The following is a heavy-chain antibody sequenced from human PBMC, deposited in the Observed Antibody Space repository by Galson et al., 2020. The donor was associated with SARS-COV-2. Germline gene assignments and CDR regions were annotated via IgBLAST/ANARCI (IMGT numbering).Heavy chain of an antibody. CDR3: ARITDYSRSWNFHYGGMDV. D-gene: IGHD6-13*01. CDR2: IFYGGNT. V-gene: IGHV4-39*07. CDR1: GGSISSTIHY. Sequence: ASETLSLTCNVSGGSISSTIHYWGWIRQPPGRGLEWIGTIFYGGNTYYNPSLRDRVAISVDASKNQFSLQLTSMTAADTAVYYCARITDYSRSWNFHYGGMDVWGQGTTVTVSS. J-gene: IGHJ6*02.